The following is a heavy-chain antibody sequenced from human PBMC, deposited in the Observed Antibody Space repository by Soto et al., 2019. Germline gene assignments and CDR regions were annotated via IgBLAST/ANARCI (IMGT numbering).Heavy chain of an antibody. J-gene: IGHJ6*03. CDR3: AKIFWNDVVYYYYYMDV. Sequence: PGGSLRLSCSASGFTFSSYAMSWVRQAPGKGLEWVSAISGSGGSTYYADSVKGRFTISRDNSKNTLYLQMNSLRAEDTAVYYCAKIFWNDVVYYYYYMDVWGKGTTVTVSS. CDR2: ISGSGGST. CDR1: GFTFSSYA. V-gene: IGHV3-23*01. D-gene: IGHD1-1*01.